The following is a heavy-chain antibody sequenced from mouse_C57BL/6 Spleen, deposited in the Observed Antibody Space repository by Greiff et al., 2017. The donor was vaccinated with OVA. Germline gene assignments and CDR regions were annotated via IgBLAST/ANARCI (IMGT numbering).Heavy chain of an antibody. Sequence: QVQLQQSGAELARPGASVKMSCKASGYTFTSYTMHWVKQRPGQGLEWIGYINPSSGYTKYNQKFKDKATLTADKSSSTAYMQLSSLTSEDSAVYYCASYGRGGYFDVWGTGTTVTVSS. D-gene: IGHD1-1*01. J-gene: IGHJ1*03. CDR1: GYTFTSYT. CDR3: ASYGRGGYFDV. CDR2: INPSSGYT. V-gene: IGHV1-4*01.